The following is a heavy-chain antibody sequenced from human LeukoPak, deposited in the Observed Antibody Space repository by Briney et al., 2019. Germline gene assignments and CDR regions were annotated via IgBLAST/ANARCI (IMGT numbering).Heavy chain of an antibody. CDR2: IYYSGST. CDR1: GGSISSYY. Sequence: SETLSLTCTVSGGSISSYYWSWIRQPPGKGLEWIGYIYYSGSTNYNPSLKSRVTISVDTSKNQFSLKLSSVTAEDTAVYYCATGVPTTDYWGQGTLVTVSS. J-gene: IGHJ4*02. V-gene: IGHV4-59*01. D-gene: IGHD1-14*01. CDR3: ATGVPTTDY.